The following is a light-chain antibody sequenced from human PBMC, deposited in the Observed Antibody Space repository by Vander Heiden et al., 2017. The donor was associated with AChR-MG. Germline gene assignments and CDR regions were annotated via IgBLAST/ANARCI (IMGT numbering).Light chain of an antibody. Sequence: QSALTQPASVSGSPGQSITIPCTGTSSDVGAYNYVSWYQQHPGEAPKLMIRDVSNRPSGVSNRFSGSKSGNTASLTISGLQAEDEADYFCSSYISSSTPFYVFGTGTKVTVL. V-gene: IGLV2-14*03. CDR3: SSYISSSTPFYV. CDR1: SSDVGAYNY. J-gene: IGLJ1*01. CDR2: DVS.